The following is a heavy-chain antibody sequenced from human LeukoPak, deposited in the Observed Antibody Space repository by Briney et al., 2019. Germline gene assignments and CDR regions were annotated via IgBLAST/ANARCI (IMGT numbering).Heavy chain of an antibody. V-gene: IGHV3-7*03. D-gene: IGHD3-10*01. CDR2: IKQDGSEK. CDR1: GFTFGDYA. Sequence: GGSLRLSCTASGFTFGDYAMSWVRQAPGKGLEWVANIKQDGSEKYYVDSVKGRFTISRDNAKNSLYLQMNSLRAEDTAVYYCAKDLYGSGSHNWFDPWGQGTLVTVSS. CDR3: AKDLYGSGSHNWFDP. J-gene: IGHJ5*02.